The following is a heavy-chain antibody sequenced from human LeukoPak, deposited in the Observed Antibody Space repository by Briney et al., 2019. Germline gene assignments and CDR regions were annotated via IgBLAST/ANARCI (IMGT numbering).Heavy chain of an antibody. V-gene: IGHV4-59*08. CDR3: ARCVVVPAATYYYYYYMDV. J-gene: IGHJ6*03. Sequence: PSETLSLTCAVYGGSFSGYYWSWIRQPPGKGLEWIGYIYYSGSTNYNPSLKSRVTISVDTSKNQSSLKLSSVTAADTAVYYCARCVVVPAATYYYYYYMDVWGKGTTVTVSS. D-gene: IGHD2-2*01. CDR2: IYYSGST. CDR1: GGSFSGYY.